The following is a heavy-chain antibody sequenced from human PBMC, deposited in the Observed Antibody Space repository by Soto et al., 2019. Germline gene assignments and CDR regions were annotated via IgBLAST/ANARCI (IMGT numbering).Heavy chain of an antibody. Sequence: SETLSLTCAVYGGSFSGYYWSWIRQPPGKGLEWIGEINHSGSTNYNPSLKSRVTISVDTSKNQFSLKLSSVTAADTAVYYCARARVTMVRGVIDYWGQGTLVTVYS. CDR3: ARARVTMVRGVIDY. D-gene: IGHD3-10*01. J-gene: IGHJ4*02. CDR1: GGSFSGYY. V-gene: IGHV4-34*01. CDR2: INHSGST.